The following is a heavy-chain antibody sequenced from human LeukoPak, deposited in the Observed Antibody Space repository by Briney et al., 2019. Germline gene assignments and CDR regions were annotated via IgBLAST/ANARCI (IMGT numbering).Heavy chain of an antibody. V-gene: IGHV4-39*01. D-gene: IGHD3-3*01. Sequence: SETLSLTCTVSGGSTSSTSYYWGWIRQPPGKGLEWIGSIYYSGTTYYNPSLKSRVTISVDTSENQFSLMLSSVTAADTAVYYCARGVWSTYYGWFDPWGQGTLVTVSS. CDR2: IYYSGTT. CDR3: ARGVWSTYYGWFDP. J-gene: IGHJ5*02. CDR1: GGSTSSTSYY.